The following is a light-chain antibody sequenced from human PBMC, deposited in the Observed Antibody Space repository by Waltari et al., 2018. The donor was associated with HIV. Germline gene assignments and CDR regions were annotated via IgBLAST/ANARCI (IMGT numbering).Light chain of an antibody. CDR1: SGSVARSHF. Sequence: VVTQEPSLTVSPGDTVTLSCASFSGSVARSHFPYCFQLKPGHAPRTLIYDLEKRHPLTPGRCAGSLDGGRARLTLSGARPEDEAEYFCLVSYNGVRFFGGGTTLTV. CDR2: DLE. CDR3: LVSYNGVRF. J-gene: IGLJ2*01. V-gene: IGLV7-46*01.